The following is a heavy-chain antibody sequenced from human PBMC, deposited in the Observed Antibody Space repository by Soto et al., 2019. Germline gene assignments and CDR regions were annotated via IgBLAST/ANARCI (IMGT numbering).Heavy chain of an antibody. Sequence: QVQLVQSGAEVKKPGASVKVSCKASGYTFTSYYMHWVRQAPGQGLEWMGIINPSGGSTSYAQKFQGRVTMTRDTSTSTVYMELSSLRSEDTAVYYCARVGGPSIRYSSSWYSFWFDPWGQGTLVTVSS. J-gene: IGHJ5*02. CDR2: INPSGGST. V-gene: IGHV1-46*01. CDR1: GYTFTSYY. D-gene: IGHD6-13*01. CDR3: ARVGGPSIRYSSSWYSFWFDP.